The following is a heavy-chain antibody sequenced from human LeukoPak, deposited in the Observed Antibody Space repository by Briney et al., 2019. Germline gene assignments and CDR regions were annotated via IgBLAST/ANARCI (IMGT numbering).Heavy chain of an antibody. Sequence: SVKVSCKASGGTFSSYAISWVRQAPGQGLERMGRIIPILGIANYAQKFQGRVTITADKSTSTAYMELSSLGSEDTAVYYCARDKPGAAAGRNWGQGTLVTVSS. J-gene: IGHJ4*02. CDR3: ARDKPGAAAGRN. D-gene: IGHD6-13*01. V-gene: IGHV1-69*04. CDR2: IIPILGIA. CDR1: GGTFSSYA.